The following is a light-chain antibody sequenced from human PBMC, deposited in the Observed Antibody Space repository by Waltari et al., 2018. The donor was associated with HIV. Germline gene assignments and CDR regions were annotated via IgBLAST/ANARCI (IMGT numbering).Light chain of an antibody. CDR3: SSYTSSSTLEV. CDR2: RNN. V-gene: IGLV1-47*01. J-gene: IGLJ1*01. CDR1: SSNIGSNY. Sequence: QSVLTQPPSASGTPGQRVTISCSGSSSNIGSNYVYWYQQLPGTAPKLLLYRNNQRPSGVPDRFSGSKSGNTASLTISGLQAEDEADYYCSSYTSSSTLEVFGTGTKVTVL.